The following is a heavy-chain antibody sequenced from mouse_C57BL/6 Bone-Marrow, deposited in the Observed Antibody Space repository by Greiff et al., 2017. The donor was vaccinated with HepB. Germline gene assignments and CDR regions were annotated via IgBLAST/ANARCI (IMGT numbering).Heavy chain of an antibody. D-gene: IGHD2-4*01. Sequence: EVQLQQSGPELVKPGASVKISCKASGYPFTDYYMNWVKQSHGKSLEWIGDINPNNGGTSYNQKFKGKATLTVDKSSSTAYMELRSLTSEDSAVYYCARKDYDGDWFAYWGQGTLVTVSA. CDR3: ARKDYDGDWFAY. CDR2: INPNNGGT. CDR1: GYPFTDYY. V-gene: IGHV1-26*01. J-gene: IGHJ3*01.